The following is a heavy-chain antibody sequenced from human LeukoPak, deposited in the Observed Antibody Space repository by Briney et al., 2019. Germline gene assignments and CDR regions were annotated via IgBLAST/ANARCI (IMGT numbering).Heavy chain of an antibody. D-gene: IGHD5/OR15-5a*01. CDR1: GFTVSSNY. J-gene: IGHJ6*03. V-gene: IGHV3-53*05. CDR3: AKDTVKVSTISRVPHYTDV. CDR2: IYSGGRT. Sequence: GGSLRLSCAASGFTVSSNYMSWVRQAPGKGLEWVSVIYSGGRTYYGDSVKGRFTFSRDNSKNTLYLQMNSLRAEDTAVYYCAKDTVKVSTISRVPHYTDVWGKGTTVTISS.